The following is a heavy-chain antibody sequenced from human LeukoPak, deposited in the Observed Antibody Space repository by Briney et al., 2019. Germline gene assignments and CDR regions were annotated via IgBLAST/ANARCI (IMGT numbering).Heavy chain of an antibody. CDR3: AKAVLIPSSGWYGGTNFDY. J-gene: IGHJ4*02. Sequence: GGSLRLSCAASGFTFSSYAMSWVRQAPGKGLEWVSGVSGSGGGTYYADSVKGRFTISRDNSKNTLYLHMTSLRAEDTAVYYCAKAVLIPSSGWYGGTNFDYWGQGALVTVSS. CDR1: GFTFSSYA. V-gene: IGHV3-23*01. CDR2: VSGSGGGT. D-gene: IGHD6-19*01.